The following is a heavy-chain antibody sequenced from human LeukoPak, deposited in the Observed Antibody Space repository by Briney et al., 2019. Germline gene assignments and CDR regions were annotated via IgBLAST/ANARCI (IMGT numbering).Heavy chain of an antibody. D-gene: IGHD3-10*01. CDR3: AKDSYYYGSGSYYSAPYYFDY. CDR1: GFTFSSYA. J-gene: IGHJ4*02. Sequence: GGSLRLSCAASGFTFSSYAMSWVRQAPGKGLEWVSAISGSGGSTYYADSVKGRLTISRDNSKNTLYLQMNSLRAEDTAVYYCAKDSYYYGSGSYYSAPYYFDYWGQGTLVTVSS. CDR2: ISGSGGST. V-gene: IGHV3-23*01.